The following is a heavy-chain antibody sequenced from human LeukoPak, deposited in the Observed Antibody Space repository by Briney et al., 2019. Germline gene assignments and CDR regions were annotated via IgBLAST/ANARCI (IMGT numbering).Heavy chain of an antibody. CDR3: AKGTISSRDERTGSIDY. CDR2: ISYDGSNR. J-gene: IGHJ4*02. Sequence: GGSLRLSCAASGFTFSSYWMSGFRQAPGKGLEWVAVISYDGSNRYYADSVKGRFTIYRDNSKNTLYLQMNSLRAEDTAVYYCAKGTISSRDERTGSIDYWGQGTLVSVSS. CDR1: GFTFSSYW. V-gene: IGHV3-30*18. D-gene: IGHD1-1*01.